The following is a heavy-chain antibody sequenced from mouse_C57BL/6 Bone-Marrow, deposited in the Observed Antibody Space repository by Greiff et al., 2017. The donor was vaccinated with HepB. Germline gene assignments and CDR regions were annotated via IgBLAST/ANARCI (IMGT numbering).Heavy chain of an antibody. CDR1: GYTFTSYW. D-gene: IGHD1-1*01. CDR2: IYPRDGST. Sequence: QVQLQQPGAELVKPGASVKVSCKASGYTFTSYWMHWVKQRPEQGLEWIGYIYPRDGSTKYNEKFKGKATLTADKSSSTAYMQLNSLTSEDSAVYFCARRVDYYAMDYWGQGTSVTVSS. J-gene: IGHJ4*01. CDR3: ARRVDYYAMDY. V-gene: IGHV1-53*01.